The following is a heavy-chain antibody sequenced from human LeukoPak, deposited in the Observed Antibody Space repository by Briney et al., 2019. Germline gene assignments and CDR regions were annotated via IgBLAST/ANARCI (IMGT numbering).Heavy chain of an antibody. CDR2: IYPGDSDT. D-gene: IGHD3-10*01. J-gene: IGHJ5*02. CDR1: GYSFTSYW. CDR3: ARRKITMVRGVINEKFDP. V-gene: IGHV5-51*01. Sequence: GESLKISCKGSGYSFTSYWIGWVRQMPGKGLEWKGIIYPGDSDTRYSPSFQGQVTISADKSISTAYLQWSSLKASDTAMYYCARRKITMVRGVINEKFDPWGQGTLVTVSS.